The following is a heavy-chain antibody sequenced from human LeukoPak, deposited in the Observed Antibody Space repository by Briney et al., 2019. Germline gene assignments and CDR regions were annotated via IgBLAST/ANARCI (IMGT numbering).Heavy chain of an antibody. V-gene: IGHV3-21*01. CDR1: GFTFSRYS. CDR2: ISSSSSYI. Sequence: SGGSLRLSCAASGFTFSRYSMNWVRQAPGKGLEWVSSISSSSSYIYYADSVKGRFTISRDNAMNSLYLQMNSLRAEDTAVYYCAREDTNSNLWYYYYYMDVWGKGTTVTVSS. J-gene: IGHJ6*03. D-gene: IGHD4-11*01. CDR3: AREDTNSNLWYYYYYMDV.